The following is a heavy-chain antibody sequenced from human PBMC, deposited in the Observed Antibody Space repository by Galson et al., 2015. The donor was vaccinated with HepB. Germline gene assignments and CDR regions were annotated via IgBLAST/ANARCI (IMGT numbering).Heavy chain of an antibody. CDR1: GFTFSSYG. CDR3: ARGFLPSSGDLT. J-gene: IGHJ3*01. D-gene: IGHD7-27*01. Sequence: SLRLSCAASGFTFSSYGMHWVRQAPGKGLDWVSVISYDGAKRYYADSVKGRFTISRDNSKNTVYLQMNSLRAEDTAVYYCARGFLPSSGDLTWGQGTMVAVSS. V-gene: IGHV3-30*04. CDR2: ISYDGAKR.